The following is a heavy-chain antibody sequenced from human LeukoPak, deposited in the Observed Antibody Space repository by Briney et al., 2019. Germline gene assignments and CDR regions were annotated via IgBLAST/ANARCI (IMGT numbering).Heavy chain of an antibody. CDR1: GVSFSGYW. CDR3: IRNFDY. V-gene: IGHV4-34*01. Sequence: SETLSLTCAVYGVSFSGYWWSWIRQPPGKGPEWIGEINHSGNTNYNPSLKSRVTISVDTSKNHFSLKLSSVTAADTAVYYCIRNFDYWGQGTLVTVSS. CDR2: INHSGNT. J-gene: IGHJ4*02.